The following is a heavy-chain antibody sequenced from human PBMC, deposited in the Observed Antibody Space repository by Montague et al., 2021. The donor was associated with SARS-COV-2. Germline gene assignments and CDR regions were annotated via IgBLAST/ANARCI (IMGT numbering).Heavy chain of an antibody. Sequence: SETLSLTCTVSGGSISSSSYYWGWIRQPPGKGLEWIGSIYHSGSTYYNPSLKSRVTISVDTSKNQFSLKLSSVTAADTAVYYCARDQGYNWNYYYYYGMDVWGQGTTVTVSS. D-gene: IGHD1-20*01. CDR1: GGSISSSSYY. CDR3: ARDQGYNWNYYYYYGMDV. CDR2: IYHSGST. J-gene: IGHJ6*02. V-gene: IGHV4-39*07.